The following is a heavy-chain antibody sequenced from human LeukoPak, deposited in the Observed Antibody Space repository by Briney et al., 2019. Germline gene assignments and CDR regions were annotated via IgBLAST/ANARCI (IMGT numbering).Heavy chain of an antibody. D-gene: IGHD4-17*01. CDR3: TMDAAVKDS. CDR1: GFTFSSNW. Sequence: GGSLRLSCAASGFTFSSNWMHWVRQAPGKGLVWVSHINRDGSTTYYADSVKGQFTISRDNAKNTLYLQMNSLRAEDTAVYYCTMDAAVKDSWGQGTLVTVSS. V-gene: IGHV3-74*01. CDR2: INRDGSTT. J-gene: IGHJ4*02.